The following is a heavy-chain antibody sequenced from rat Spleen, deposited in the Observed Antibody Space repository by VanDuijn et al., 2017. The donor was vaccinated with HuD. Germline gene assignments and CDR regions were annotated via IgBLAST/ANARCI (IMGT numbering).Heavy chain of an antibody. D-gene: IGHD1-4*01. J-gene: IGHJ2*01. V-gene: IGHV2-72*01. CDR3: VRERVPGFAFYFDY. CDR1: GFSLNRNG. Sequence: QVQLKESGPGLVQPSQTLSLTCTVSGFSLNRNGVGWVRQPLGKGLVWMGTIWAGGTTNYNSAVQSRLGISRDTSKSQVFLKMNSLQPEDTAIYFCVRERVPGFAFYFDYWGQGVMVTVSS. CDR2: IWAGGTT.